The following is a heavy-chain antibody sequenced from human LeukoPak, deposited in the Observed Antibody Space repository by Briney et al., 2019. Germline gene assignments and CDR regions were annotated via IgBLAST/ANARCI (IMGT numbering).Heavy chain of an antibody. CDR3: ARHRTGYYYGSGSYYYFDY. D-gene: IGHD3-10*01. Sequence: SETLSLTCTVSGGSISSYYWSWIRQPPGKGLEWIGYIYYSGSTNYNPSLKSRVTMSVDTSKNQFSLNLSSVTAADTAMYYCARHRTGYYYGSGSYYYFDYWGQGTLVTVSS. CDR2: IYYSGST. J-gene: IGHJ4*02. CDR1: GGSISSYY. V-gene: IGHV4-59*08.